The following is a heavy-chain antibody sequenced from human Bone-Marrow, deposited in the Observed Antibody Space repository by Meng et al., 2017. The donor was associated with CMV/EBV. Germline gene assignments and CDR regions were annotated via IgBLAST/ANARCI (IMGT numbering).Heavy chain of an antibody. CDR1: GYTFTSYY. CDR3: ARDSALYSGSYTVLYYYYYYGMDV. V-gene: IGHV1-46*01. D-gene: IGHD1-26*01. CDR2: INPSGGST. J-gene: IGHJ6*02. Sequence: ASVKVSCKASGYTFTSYYMHWVRQAPGQGLEWMGIINPSGGSTSYAQKFQGRVTMTRDTSTSTVYMELSSLRSEDTAVYYCARDSALYSGSYTVLYYYYYYGMDVWGQGTTVTVSS.